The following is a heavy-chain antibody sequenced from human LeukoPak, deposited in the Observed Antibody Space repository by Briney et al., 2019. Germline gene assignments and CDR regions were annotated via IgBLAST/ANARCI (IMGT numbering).Heavy chain of an antibody. CDR3: ARDHRIGGS. CDR1: GFTVSSDS. Sequence: GSLRISCAASGFTVSSDSMTWVRQAPGKGLEWVSVTYSDGSTFYADSVKGRFIISRDTSKNTLFLQMNSLRVDDTAVYFCARDHRIGGSWGQGTLVTVSS. D-gene: IGHD3-16*01. J-gene: IGHJ4*02. V-gene: IGHV3-53*01. CDR2: TYSDGST.